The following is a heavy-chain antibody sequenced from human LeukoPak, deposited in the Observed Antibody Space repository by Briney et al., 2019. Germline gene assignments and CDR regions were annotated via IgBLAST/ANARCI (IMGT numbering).Heavy chain of an antibody. D-gene: IGHD3-22*01. CDR3: AKNSRSSGYYLDY. CDR2: ISGSGGST. CDR1: GFTFSSFA. J-gene: IGHJ4*02. V-gene: IGHV3-23*01. Sequence: PGGSLRLSCAASGFTFSSFAMSWVRQAPGKGLEWVSTISGSGGSTSYADSVKGRFTISRDNSKSTLYLQMNSLRAEDTALYYCAKNSRSSGYYLDYWGQGTLVTVSS.